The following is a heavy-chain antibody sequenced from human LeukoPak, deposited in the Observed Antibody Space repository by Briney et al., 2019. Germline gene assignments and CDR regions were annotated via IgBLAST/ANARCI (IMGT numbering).Heavy chain of an antibody. CDR1: GYTFTSYY. V-gene: IGHV1-46*01. J-gene: IGHJ4*02. CDR2: INPSGGST. D-gene: IGHD1-1*01. CDR3: ARDLERGYYFDY. Sequence: ASVKVSCKASGYTFTSYYMRWVRQAPGQGLEWMGIINPSGGSTSYAQKFQGRVTMTRDTSTSTVYMELSSLRSEDTAVYYCARDLERGYYFDYWGQGTLVTVSS.